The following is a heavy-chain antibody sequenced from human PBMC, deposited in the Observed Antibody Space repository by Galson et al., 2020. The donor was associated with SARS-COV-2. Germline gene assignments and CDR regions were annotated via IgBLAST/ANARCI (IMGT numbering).Heavy chain of an antibody. CDR3: ALTFSSSWYGGFDY. CDR2: ISAYNGNT. D-gene: IGHD6-13*01. V-gene: IGHV1-18*01. Sequence: ASVKVSCKASGYTFTSYGISWVRPAPGQGLEWMGWISAYNGNTNYAQKLQGRVTMTTDTSTSTAYMELRSLRSDDTAVYYCALTFSSSWYGGFDYWGQGTLVTVSS. CDR1: GYTFTSYG. J-gene: IGHJ4*02.